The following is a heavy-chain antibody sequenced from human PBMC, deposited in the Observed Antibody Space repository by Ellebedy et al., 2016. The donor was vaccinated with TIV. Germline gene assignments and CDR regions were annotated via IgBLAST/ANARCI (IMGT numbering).Heavy chain of an antibody. V-gene: IGHV4-31*03. CDR3: ASLYSHDYGDYGTYHFDY. CDR2: IYHTGST. CDR1: GSSITTPDYY. D-gene: IGHD4-17*01. J-gene: IGHJ4*02. Sequence: SETLSLXXTVSGSSITTPDYYWSWIRQLPGKGLEWIGYIYHTGSTHYNPPLKSRVSISIDTSKNQFSLNLRSVTAADTAVYHCASLYSHDYGDYGTYHFDYWGQGALVTVSS.